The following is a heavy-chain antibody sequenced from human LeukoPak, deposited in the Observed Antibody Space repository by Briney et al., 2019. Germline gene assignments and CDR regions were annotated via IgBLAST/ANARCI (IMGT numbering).Heavy chain of an antibody. Sequence: SETLSLTCTVSGGSISSFYWSWIRQPAGKGLEWIGRIYTSGSTNYNPSLKSRVTISVDTSKNQFSLKLSSVTAADTAVYYCARDAYYYGSGSYRPFDPWGQGTLVTVSS. CDR3: ARDAYYYGSGSYRPFDP. V-gene: IGHV4-4*07. CDR1: GGSISSFY. CDR2: IYTSGST. J-gene: IGHJ5*02. D-gene: IGHD3-10*01.